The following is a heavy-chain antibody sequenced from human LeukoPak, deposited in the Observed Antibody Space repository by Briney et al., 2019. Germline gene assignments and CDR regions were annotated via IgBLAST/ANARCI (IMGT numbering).Heavy chain of an antibody. CDR1: GFTFSSYG. CDR3: ARRGYSSSWYSTYYGMDV. CDR2: IWYDGSNK. J-gene: IGHJ6*02. V-gene: IGHV3-33*01. Sequence: GGSLRLSRAASGFTFSSYGMHWVRQAPGKGLEWVAVIWYDGSNKYYADSVKGRFTISRDNSKNTLYLQMNSLRAEDTAVYYCARRGYSSSWYSTYYGMDVWGQGTTVTVSS. D-gene: IGHD6-13*01.